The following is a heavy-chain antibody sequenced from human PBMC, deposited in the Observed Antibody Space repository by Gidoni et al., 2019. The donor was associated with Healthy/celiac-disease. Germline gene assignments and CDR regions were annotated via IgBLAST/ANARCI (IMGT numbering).Heavy chain of an antibody. Sequence: EVQLLESGGGLVQPGGSLRLSCASSGFTFSSYAMSWVRQAPGKGLEWVSAISGSGGSTYYADSVKGRFTISRDNSKNTLYLQMNSLRAEDTAVYYCAKEGVPIQLWPYETDYWGQGTLVTVSS. D-gene: IGHD5-18*01. V-gene: IGHV3-23*01. CDR1: GFTFSSYA. J-gene: IGHJ4*02. CDR2: ISGSGGST. CDR3: AKEGVPIQLWPYETDY.